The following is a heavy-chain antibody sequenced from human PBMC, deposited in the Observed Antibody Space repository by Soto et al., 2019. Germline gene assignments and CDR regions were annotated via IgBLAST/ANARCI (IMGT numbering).Heavy chain of an antibody. CDR2: ISGSGGST. CDR1: GFTFSSYA. D-gene: IGHD3-22*01. J-gene: IGHJ3*02. V-gene: IGHV3-23*01. Sequence: GGSLRLSCAASGFTFSSYAMSWVRQAPGKGLEWVSAISGSGGSTYYADSVKGRFTISRDNSKNTRYLQMNSLRAEDTAVYYCAKDHHDSSGYSNAFDIWGQGTMVTVSS. CDR3: AKDHHDSSGYSNAFDI.